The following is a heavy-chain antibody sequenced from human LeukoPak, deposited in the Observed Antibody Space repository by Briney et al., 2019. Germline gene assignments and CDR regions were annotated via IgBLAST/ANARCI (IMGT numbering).Heavy chain of an antibody. V-gene: IGHV3-9*01. D-gene: IGHD3-10*02. CDR2: ISWNSGRV. CDR1: GFTFADYA. J-gene: IGHJ6*04. CDR3: AELGITMIGGV. Sequence: GGSLRLSCAASGFTFADYAIHWVRQAPGKGLEWVSGISWNSGRVGYADSVKGRFTISRDNAKNSLYLQMNSLRAEDTAVYYCAELGITMIGGVWGKGTTVTISS.